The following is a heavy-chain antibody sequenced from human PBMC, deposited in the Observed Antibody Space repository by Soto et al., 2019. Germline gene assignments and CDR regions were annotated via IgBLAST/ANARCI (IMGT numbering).Heavy chain of an antibody. CDR2: VYWDDDE. J-gene: IGHJ3*01. CDR1: GFSLSSREMA. CDR3: AHFNASLRSPIEAFDV. Sequence: QITLKESGPTLVKPTQTLTLTCTFSGFSLSSREMAVGWIRQPPGKALEWLALVYWDDDERNSPSLNNRLTITKHTTKRQVVLMMTNMDPMDTGTYYCAHFNASLRSPIEAFDVWGQGTTVTVSS. V-gene: IGHV2-5*02. D-gene: IGHD1-26*01.